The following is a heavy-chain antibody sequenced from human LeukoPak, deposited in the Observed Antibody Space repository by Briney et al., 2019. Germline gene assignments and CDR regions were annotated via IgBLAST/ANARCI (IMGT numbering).Heavy chain of an antibody. D-gene: IGHD3-3*01. CDR2: IWSTGTSP. V-gene: IGHV3-33*01. J-gene: IGHJ4*02. CDR3: ARELWRGYDY. CDR1: GYTFRDHG. Sequence: HPGGSLRLSCVASGYTFRDHGMLWVRQAPGKGLEWVTIIWSTGTSPFYADSVRGRFTISRDNFKNTLYLQMNNLGVDDKGTYNCARELWRGYDYWGQGTLVTVSP.